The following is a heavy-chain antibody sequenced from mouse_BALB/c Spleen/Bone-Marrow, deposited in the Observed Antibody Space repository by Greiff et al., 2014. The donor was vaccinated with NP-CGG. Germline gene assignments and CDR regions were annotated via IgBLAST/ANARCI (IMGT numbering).Heavy chain of an antibody. CDR2: INPGSGGT. Sequence: VQLQQSGAELVRPGTSVKVSCKPSGYAFTNYLIEWVKQRPGQGLEWIGVINPGSGGTNYNEKFKGKATLTADKSSSTAYMQLSSLTSDDSAVYFCARDGDYDEGYAMDYWGQGTSVTVSS. D-gene: IGHD2-4*01. CDR1: GYAFTNYL. V-gene: IGHV1-54*01. J-gene: IGHJ4*01. CDR3: ARDGDYDEGYAMDY.